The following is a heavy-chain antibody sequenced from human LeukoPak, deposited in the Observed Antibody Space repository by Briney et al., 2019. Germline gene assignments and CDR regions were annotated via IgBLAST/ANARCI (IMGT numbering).Heavy chain of an antibody. CDR1: GGTFSNYA. CDR3: ARGGYYYGSGNYPRPSFCMDV. Sequence: SVKVSCKASGGTFSNYAVSWVRQAPGQGLEWMARIIPFFGTTKYAQNFQGRITITADKATNTVYMELNSLRFEDTAVYYCARGGYYYGSGNYPRPSFCMDVWGRGTAVTVSA. V-gene: IGHV1-69*06. CDR2: IIPFFGTT. D-gene: IGHD3-10*01. J-gene: IGHJ6*04.